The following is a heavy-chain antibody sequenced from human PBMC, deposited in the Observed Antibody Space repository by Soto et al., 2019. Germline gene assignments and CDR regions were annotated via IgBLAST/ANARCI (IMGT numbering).Heavy chain of an antibody. CDR1: GFSLTTDRVG. V-gene: IGHV2-5*02. J-gene: IGHJ4*02. Sequence: QITLKESGPTLVKPTQTLTLTCTFSGFSLTTDRVGVGWIRQPPGEDLEWLAVIYWDDSKTYRPSLESRLTITKHTAKTQVDLTVTNMDSLDTATYYCAHAYGGRYPYSGQGTLVNVSS. CDR3: AHAYGGRYPY. D-gene: IGHD1-26*01. CDR2: IYWDDSK.